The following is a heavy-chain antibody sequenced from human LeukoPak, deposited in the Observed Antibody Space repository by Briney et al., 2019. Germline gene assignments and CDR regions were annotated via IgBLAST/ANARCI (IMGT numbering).Heavy chain of an antibody. CDR2: IKQDGSEK. CDR3: ARGPAGTFFRYFDY. CDR1: GFTFSSYW. Sequence: GGSLRLSCAASGFTFSSYWMSWVRQAPGKGLEWVANIKQDGSEKYYVDSVKGRFTIPRDNAKNSLYLQMNSLRAEDTAVYYCARGPAGTFFRYFDYWGQGTLVTVSS. V-gene: IGHV3-7*01. D-gene: IGHD6-13*01. J-gene: IGHJ4*02.